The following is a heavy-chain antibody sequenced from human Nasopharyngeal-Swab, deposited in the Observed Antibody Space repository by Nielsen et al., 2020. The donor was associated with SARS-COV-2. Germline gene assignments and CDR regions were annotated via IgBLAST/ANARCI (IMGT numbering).Heavy chain of an antibody. V-gene: IGHV3-9*01. D-gene: IGHD1-26*01. CDR3: ATHDSGSYWDY. Sequence: SLKISCAASGFTFDDYAMHWVRQAPGKGLEWVSGISWNSGSIDYADSVKGRFTISRDNAKKSLYLQMNSLRAEDTALYYCATHDSGSYWDYWGQGTLVTVSS. CDR1: GFTFDDYA. J-gene: IGHJ4*02. CDR2: ISWNSGSI.